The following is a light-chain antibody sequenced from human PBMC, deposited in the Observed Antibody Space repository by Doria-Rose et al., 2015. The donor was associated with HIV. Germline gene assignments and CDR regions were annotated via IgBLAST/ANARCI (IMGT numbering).Light chain of an antibody. CDR3: HQYGASRGT. CDR2: DAS. CDR1: QRVKSSY. V-gene: IGKV3-20*01. J-gene: IGKJ5*01. Sequence: TQSPGTLSLSPGERATLSCRASQRVKSSYLAWYQQKPGQAPRLLIYDASTRATGIPDRFSGSESGTDFTLTISRLEPEDVAVYYCHQYGASRGTFGQGTRLAIK.